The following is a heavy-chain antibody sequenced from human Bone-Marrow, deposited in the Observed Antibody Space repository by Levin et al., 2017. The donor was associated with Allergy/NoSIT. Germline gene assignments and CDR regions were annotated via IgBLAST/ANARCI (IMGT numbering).Heavy chain of an antibody. CDR3: ARHASWFDP. CDR1: GDAINRDTYY. V-gene: IGHV4-39*01. Sequence: GSLRLSCTLSGDAINRDTYYWGWIRQPPGKGLEWIGSIHSGGNPYYNPALRGRVTISIDASRNQFSLNLTSVTATDTALYYCARHASWFDPWGQGTLVTVSS. J-gene: IGHJ5*02. CDR2: IHSGGNP.